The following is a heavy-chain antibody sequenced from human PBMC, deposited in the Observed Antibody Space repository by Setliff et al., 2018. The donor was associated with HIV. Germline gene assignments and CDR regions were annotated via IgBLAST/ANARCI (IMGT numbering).Heavy chain of an antibody. D-gene: IGHD3-16*01. CDR1: GFTFSNYA. Sequence: PGGSLRLSCAASGFTFSNYAMHWVRQAPGKGLEWVAVISYDGSNKYYADSVKGLFTLTRDNSNNMMHLQMNGLRPEDTAVYYCAKGVKWLDPWGQGTLVTVSS. CDR2: ISYDGSNK. V-gene: IGHV3-30*14. CDR3: AKGVKWLDP. J-gene: IGHJ5*02.